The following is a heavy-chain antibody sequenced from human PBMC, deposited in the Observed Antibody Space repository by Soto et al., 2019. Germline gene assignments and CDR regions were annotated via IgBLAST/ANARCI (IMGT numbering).Heavy chain of an antibody. V-gene: IGHV3-30*18. CDR1: GFTFSSYG. J-gene: IGHJ4*02. D-gene: IGHD6-13*01. CDR2: ISYDGSNK. CDR3: AKPRYSSSWAFDY. Sequence: QVHLVESGGGVVQPGRSLRLSCAASGFTFSSYGMHWFRQAPGKGLEWVAVISYDGSNKYYADSVKGRFTISRDNSKNTLYLQMNSLRAEDTAVYYCAKPRYSSSWAFDYWGQGTLVTVSS.